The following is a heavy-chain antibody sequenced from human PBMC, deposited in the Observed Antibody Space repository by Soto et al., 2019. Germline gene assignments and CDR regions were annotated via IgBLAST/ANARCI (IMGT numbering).Heavy chain of an antibody. CDR3: AGFRDSSDYYPLCY. J-gene: IGHJ4*02. CDR2: IIPIFGTA. D-gene: IGHD3-22*01. CDR1: GGTFSSYA. V-gene: IGHV1-69*06. Sequence: GASVKVSCNASGGTFSSYAISWVRQAPGQGLEWMGGIIPIFGTANYAQKFQSRVTISWDKCTSTAYMEMSSLRSEDTAVYYCAGFRDSSDYYPLCYWGRGSLVAVAS.